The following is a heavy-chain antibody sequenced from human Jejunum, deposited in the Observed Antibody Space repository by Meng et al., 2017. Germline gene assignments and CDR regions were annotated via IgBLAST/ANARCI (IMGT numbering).Heavy chain of an antibody. CDR1: GFTFSSYA. J-gene: IGHJ4*02. CDR3: ARDGWGSSGWYDY. V-gene: IGHV3-30-3*01. Sequence: QVQLVGSGGGVVQPGRSLRLSCAASGFTFSSYAMYWVRQAPGKGLEWVAVISYDGSYKHYPDSVKGRFTISRDNSKNTLYLQMNSLRAEDTAVYYCARDGWGSSGWYDYWGQGTLVTVSS. D-gene: IGHD6-19*01. CDR2: ISYDGSYK.